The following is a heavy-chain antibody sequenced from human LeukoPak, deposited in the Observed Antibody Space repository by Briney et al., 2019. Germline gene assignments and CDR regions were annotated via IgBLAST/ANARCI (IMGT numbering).Heavy chain of an antibody. V-gene: IGHV3-9*01. J-gene: IGHJ4*02. CDR3: ARDKGIAARRPLYFDY. CDR1: GFTFDDYA. Sequence: GGSLRLSCAASGFTFDDYAMHWVRQAPGKGLEWVSGISWNSGSIGYADSVKGRFTISRDNSKNSLYLQMNSLRAEDTALYYCARDKGIAARRPLYFDYWGQGTLVTVSS. CDR2: ISWNSGSI. D-gene: IGHD6-6*01.